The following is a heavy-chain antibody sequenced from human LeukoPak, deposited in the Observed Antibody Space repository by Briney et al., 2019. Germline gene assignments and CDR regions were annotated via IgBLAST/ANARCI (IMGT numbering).Heavy chain of an antibody. CDR3: ARDTPGQSSGYYYALDAFDI. Sequence: GGSLRLSCAASGFTFSSYSMNWVRQAPGKGLEWVSSISSSSSYIYYADSVKGRFTISRDNAKNSLYLQMNSLRAEDTAVYYCARDTPGQSSGYYYALDAFDIWGQGTMVTVSS. V-gene: IGHV3-21*01. J-gene: IGHJ3*02. CDR2: ISSSSSYI. CDR1: GFTFSSYS. D-gene: IGHD3-22*01.